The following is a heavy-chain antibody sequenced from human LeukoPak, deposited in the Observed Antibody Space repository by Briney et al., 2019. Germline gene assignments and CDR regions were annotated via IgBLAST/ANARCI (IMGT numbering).Heavy chain of an antibody. CDR3: ARAGRRTFAFDI. Sequence: SETLSLTCAVYGGSFSGYYWSWIRQPPGKGLEWIGEINHSGSTNYNPSLKSRVTISVDTSKNQFSLKLSSVTAADTAVYYCARAGRRTFAFDIWGQGTMVTVSS. CDR2: INHSGST. CDR1: GGSFSGYY. V-gene: IGHV4-34*01. D-gene: IGHD1-26*01. J-gene: IGHJ3*02.